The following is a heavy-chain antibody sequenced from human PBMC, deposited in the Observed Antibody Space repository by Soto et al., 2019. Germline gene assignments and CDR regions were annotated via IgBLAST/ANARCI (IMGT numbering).Heavy chain of an antibody. CDR2: ISGYNGNT. Sequence: QVQLVQSGAEVKKPGASVKVSCKASGYTFTSNGISWVRQAPGQGLEWMGWISGYNGNTNYAQNLQGRVTMTTDTSTSTAYMELRSLRSDDTAVYYCAREALYYESSGLDYWGQGTPVTVSS. CDR1: GYTFTSNG. J-gene: IGHJ4*02. CDR3: AREALYYESSGLDY. D-gene: IGHD3-22*01. V-gene: IGHV1-18*01.